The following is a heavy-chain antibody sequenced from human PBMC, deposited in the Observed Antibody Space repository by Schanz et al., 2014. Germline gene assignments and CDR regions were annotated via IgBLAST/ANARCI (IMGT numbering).Heavy chain of an antibody. V-gene: IGHV3-7*03. D-gene: IGHD2-8*01. CDR2: INQDGSHK. CDR3: ARAPGANASPYYFDY. Sequence: EVQLVESGGGLVQPGGSLRLSCAASGFTFSSNYMSWVRQAPGKGLEWVATINQDGSHKYYVDSVQGRFTISRDNAKNSLYLQMNSLRHDDTAFYYCARAPGANASPYYFDYWGQGSLVTVSS. CDR1: GFTFSSNY. J-gene: IGHJ4*02.